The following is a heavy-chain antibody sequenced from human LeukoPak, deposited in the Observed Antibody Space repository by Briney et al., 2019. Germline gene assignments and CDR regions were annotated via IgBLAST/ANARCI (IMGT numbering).Heavy chain of an antibody. CDR2: INHSGST. Sequence: NPSETLSLTCAVYGGSFSGYYWSWIRQPPGKGLEWIGEINHSGSTNYNPSLKSRVTISVDTSKNQFSLKLSSVTAADTAVYYCARRSRRGAFDIWGQGTMVTVSS. CDR3: ARRSRRGAFDI. CDR1: GGSFSGYY. V-gene: IGHV4-34*01. J-gene: IGHJ3*02.